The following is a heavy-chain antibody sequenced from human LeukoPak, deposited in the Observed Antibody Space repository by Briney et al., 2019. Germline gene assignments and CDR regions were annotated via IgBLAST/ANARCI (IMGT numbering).Heavy chain of an antibody. J-gene: IGHJ4*02. CDR1: GGSISSSDYY. V-gene: IGHV4-39*07. CDR2: IYYSGTT. CDR3: ARDTRYSGSSYDY. D-gene: IGHD1-26*01. Sequence: SETLSLTCTVSGGSISSSDYYWGWIRQPPGKGLEWIASIYYSGTTHYNPSHQSRVTMSVDKSKNQFSLKLSSVTAADTAVYYCARDTRYSGSSYDYWGQGTLVTVSS.